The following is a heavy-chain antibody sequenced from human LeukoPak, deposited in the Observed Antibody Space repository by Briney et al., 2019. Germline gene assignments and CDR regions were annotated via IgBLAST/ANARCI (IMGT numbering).Heavy chain of an antibody. CDR2: IIPILGIA. V-gene: IGHV1-69*04. CDR1: GGTFSSYA. Sequence: VASVKVPCKASGGTFSSYAISWVRQAPGQGLGWMGRIIPILGIANYAQKFQGRVTITADKSTSTAYMELSSLRSEDTAVYYCAKVLPDLIVVVIAGYFDYWGQGTLVTVSS. CDR3: AKVLPDLIVVVIAGYFDY. D-gene: IGHD2-21*01. J-gene: IGHJ4*02.